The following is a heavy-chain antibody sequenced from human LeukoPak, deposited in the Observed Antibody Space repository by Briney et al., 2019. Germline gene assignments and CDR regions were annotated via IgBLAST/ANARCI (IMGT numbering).Heavy chain of an antibody. V-gene: IGHV3-23*01. J-gene: IGHJ4*02. CDR3: AKGLYYLTGYYDY. D-gene: IGHD3-9*01. CDR2: ISGSGGST. CDR1: GFTFSSYA. Sequence: GGSLRLSCAASGFTFSSYAMSWVRQAPGKGLERVSAISGSGGSTYYADSVKGRFTISRDNSKNTLYLQMNSLRAEDTAVYYCAKGLYYLTGYYDYWGQGTLVTVSS.